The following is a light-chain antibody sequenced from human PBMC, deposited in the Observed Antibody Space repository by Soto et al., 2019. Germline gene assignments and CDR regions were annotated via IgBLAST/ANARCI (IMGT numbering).Light chain of an antibody. CDR1: VLAKKY. Sequence: SYELTQPSSVSVSPGQTARITCSGVVLAKKYARWFQQKPGQAPVLVIYKDSERPSGIPERFSGSSSGTTVTLTISGAQVEDEADYYCYSAADNNVGVFGGGTQLTVL. CDR3: YSAADNNVGV. CDR2: KDS. V-gene: IGLV3-27*01. J-gene: IGLJ3*02.